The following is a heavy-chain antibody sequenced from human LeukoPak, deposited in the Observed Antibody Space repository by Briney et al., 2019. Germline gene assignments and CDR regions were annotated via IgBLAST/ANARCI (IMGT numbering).Heavy chain of an antibody. CDR1: GGSFSGYY. J-gene: IGHJ4*02. CDR3: ALGFSGSSYHY. CDR2: INHSGST. V-gene: IGHV4-34*01. D-gene: IGHD3-10*01. Sequence: SETLSLTCAVYGGSFSGYYWSWIRQPPGKGLEWIGEINHSGSTNYNPSLKSRVTISGDTSKNQFSLKLSSVTAADTAVYYCALGFSGSSYHYGGQGTLVTVSS.